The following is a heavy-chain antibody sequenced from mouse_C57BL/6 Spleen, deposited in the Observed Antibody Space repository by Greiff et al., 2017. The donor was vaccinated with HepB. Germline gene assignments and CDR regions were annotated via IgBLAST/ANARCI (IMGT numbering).Heavy chain of an antibody. V-gene: IGHV1-22*01. D-gene: IGHD1-1*01. J-gene: IGHJ2*01. Sequence: EVQVVESGPELVKPGASVKMSCKASGYTFTDYNMHWVKQSHGKSLEWIGYINPNNGGTSYNQKFKGKATLTVNKSSSTAYMELRSLTSEDSAVYYCARTTTVVDYWGQGTTLTVSS. CDR1: GYTFTDYN. CDR2: INPNNGGT. CDR3: ARTTTVVDY.